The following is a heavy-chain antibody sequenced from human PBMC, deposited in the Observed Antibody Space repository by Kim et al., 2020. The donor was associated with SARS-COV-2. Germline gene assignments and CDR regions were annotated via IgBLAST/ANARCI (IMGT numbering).Heavy chain of an antibody. CDR2: ISWDGGST. CDR3: AKDSINDYTFDY. CDR1: GFTFDDYT. Sequence: GGSLRLSCAASGFTFDDYTMHWVRQAPGKGLEWVSLISWDGGSTYYADSVKGRFTISRDNSKNSLYLQMNSLRTEDTALYYCAKDSINDYTFDYWGQGTLVTVSS. J-gene: IGHJ4*02. V-gene: IGHV3-43*01. D-gene: IGHD4-4*01.